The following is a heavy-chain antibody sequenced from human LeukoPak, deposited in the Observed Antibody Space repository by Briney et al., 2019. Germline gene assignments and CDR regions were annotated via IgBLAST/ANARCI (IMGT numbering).Heavy chain of an antibody. Sequence: GGSLRLSCVASGFTFSSYAMSWVRQAPGKGLEWVSAISGSGSNTYYADSVKGRFTISRDNARNTVYLQMNSLRAEDTAVYYCARGGTAALDYWGQGTLVSVSS. CDR2: ISGSGSNT. CDR3: ARGGTAALDY. J-gene: IGHJ4*02. CDR1: GFTFSSYA. D-gene: IGHD6-13*01. V-gene: IGHV3-23*01.